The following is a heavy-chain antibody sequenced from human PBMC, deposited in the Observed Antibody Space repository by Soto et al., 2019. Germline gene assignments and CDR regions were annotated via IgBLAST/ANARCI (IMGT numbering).Heavy chain of an antibody. D-gene: IGHD6-6*01. V-gene: IGHV1-18*04. CDR3: ARDRQDTARYYYYGMDV. CDR1: GYTFTSYG. Sequence: QVQLVQSGAEVKKPGASVKVSCKASGYTFTSYGISWVRQAPGQGLEWMGWISAYNGNTNYAQKRQGRVTMTTDTSTSTGYMELRSLRSDDTAVYYCARDRQDTARYYYYGMDVWGQGTTVTVSS. J-gene: IGHJ6*02. CDR2: ISAYNGNT.